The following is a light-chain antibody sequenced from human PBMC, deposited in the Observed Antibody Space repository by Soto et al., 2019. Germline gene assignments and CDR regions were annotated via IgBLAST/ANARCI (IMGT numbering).Light chain of an antibody. CDR1: QSISSN. V-gene: IGKV3-15*01. J-gene: IGKJ5*01. CDR3: QQYNNWPPIT. Sequence: EIVMTQSPATLAVSPGERSTLACRASQSISSNLAWYQQKPCQAPSLLIYGASTRATGIPARFSGSGSGSEFTLTISSLQSEDFAVYYCQQYNNWPPITFGQGTRLEIK. CDR2: GAS.